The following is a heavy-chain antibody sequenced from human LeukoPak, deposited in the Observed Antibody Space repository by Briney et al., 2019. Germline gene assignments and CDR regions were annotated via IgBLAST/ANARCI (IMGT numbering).Heavy chain of an antibody. V-gene: IGHV3-30*03. J-gene: IGHJ5*02. D-gene: IGHD6-19*01. CDR2: ISYDGSNK. CDR1: GFTFSSYG. Sequence: GGSLRLSCAASGFTFSSYGMRWVRQAPGKGLEWVAVISYDGSNKYYADSVKGRFTISRDNSKNTLYLQMNSLRAEDTAVYYCAREEQWLVQNWFDPWGQGTLVTVSS. CDR3: AREEQWLVQNWFDP.